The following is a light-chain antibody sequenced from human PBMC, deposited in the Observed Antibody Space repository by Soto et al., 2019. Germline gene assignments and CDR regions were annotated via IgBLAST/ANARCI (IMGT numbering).Light chain of an antibody. CDR2: EGT. CDR1: SSDVGSDYL. J-gene: IGLJ3*02. CDR3: CSYGDFRTSWV. V-gene: IGLV2-23*01. Sequence: QSVLTQPASVSGSPGQSITISCTGTSSDVGSDYLVSWYQQHPGTAPKLIIYEGTKRPSGVSDRFSGSRSGNTASLTISGLRTEDEGDYFCCSYGDFRTSWVFGGGTKVTVL.